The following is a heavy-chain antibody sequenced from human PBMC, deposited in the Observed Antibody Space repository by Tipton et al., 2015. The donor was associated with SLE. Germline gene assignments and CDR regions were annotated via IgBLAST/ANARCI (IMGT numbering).Heavy chain of an antibody. CDR2: IYGGGST. V-gene: IGHV3-66*01. D-gene: IGHD7-27*01. CDR1: GLTVSSSY. J-gene: IGHJ2*01. Sequence: SLRLSCAASGLTVSSSYMSWVRQAPGKGLEWVSVIYGGGSTYYADSVKGRFSISRDHSRNTPYLQMNSLGAEDTAVYYCARGDWGRSYWYFDLWGRGTLVTVSS. CDR3: ARGDWGRSYWYFDL.